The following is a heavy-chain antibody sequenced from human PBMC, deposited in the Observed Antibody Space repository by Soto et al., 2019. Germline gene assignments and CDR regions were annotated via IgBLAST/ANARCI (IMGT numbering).Heavy chain of an antibody. V-gene: IGHV3-9*01. Sequence: EVQLVESGGGLVQPGRSLRLSCAASGFTFDDYAMHWVRQAPGKGLEWVSGISWNSGSIGYADSVKGRLTISRDNAKNALYLQMNSLRAEDTALYYCAKASTRYCSSTSCSSDAFDIWGQGTMVTVSS. D-gene: IGHD2-2*01. CDR1: GFTFDDYA. J-gene: IGHJ3*02. CDR2: ISWNSGSI. CDR3: AKASTRYCSSTSCSSDAFDI.